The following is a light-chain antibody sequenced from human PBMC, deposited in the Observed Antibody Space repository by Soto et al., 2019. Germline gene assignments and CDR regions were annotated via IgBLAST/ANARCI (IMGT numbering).Light chain of an antibody. V-gene: IGLV2-14*01. J-gene: IGLJ2*01. Sequence: QSVLTQPASVSGSPGQSITISCSGTSSDVGGYDHVSWYQHHPGEAPKLMIYEVSYRPSGVSTRFSGSKSGNTASLTISGLQAEDDADYYFSSYTSSSTGGLFCRGTALTVL. CDR2: EVS. CDR1: SSDVGGYDH. CDR3: SSYTSSSTGGL.